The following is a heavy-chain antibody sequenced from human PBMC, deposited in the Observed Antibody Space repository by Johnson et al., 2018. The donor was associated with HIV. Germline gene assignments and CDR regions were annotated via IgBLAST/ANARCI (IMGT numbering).Heavy chain of an antibody. CDR1: GFTVSSNY. Sequence: VQLVESGGGLIQPGGSLRLSCAASGFTVSSNYMSWVRQAPGKGLEWVANIKQDGSEKYYVGSVKGRFTISSANAKNSLYLKMNSLRAEDTAVYSCARPADYGDYSRDAFDIWGQGTLVTVSS. CDR2: IKQDGSEK. V-gene: IGHV3-7*01. D-gene: IGHD4-17*01. J-gene: IGHJ3*02. CDR3: ARPADYGDYSRDAFDI.